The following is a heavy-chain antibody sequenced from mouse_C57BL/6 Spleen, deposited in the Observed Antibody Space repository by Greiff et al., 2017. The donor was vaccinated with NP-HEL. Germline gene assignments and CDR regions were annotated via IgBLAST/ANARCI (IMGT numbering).Heavy chain of an antibody. CDR2: IDPSDSET. CDR3: ARRDGSSYWYFDV. V-gene: IGHV1-52*01. Sequence: QVQLQQPGAELVRPGSSAKLSCKASGYTFTSYWMHWVKQRPIQGLEWIGNIDPSDSETHYNQKFKDKATLTVDKSSSTAYMQLSSLTSEDSAVYYCARRDGSSYWYFDVWGTGTTVTVSS. CDR1: GYTFTSYW. D-gene: IGHD1-1*01. J-gene: IGHJ1*03.